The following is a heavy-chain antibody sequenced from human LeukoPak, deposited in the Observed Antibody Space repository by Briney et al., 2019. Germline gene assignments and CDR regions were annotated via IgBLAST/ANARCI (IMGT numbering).Heavy chain of an antibody. Sequence: GGSLRLSCVGSEFSFPNYAMSWVRQAPGRGLEWVSSISGSGGGTYYADSVEGRFTISRDNSKNTLYLQMNSLRSEDTAVYYCARAYYYDSSGSPTDYWGQGTLVTVSS. CDR2: ISGSGGGT. D-gene: IGHD3-22*01. J-gene: IGHJ4*02. V-gene: IGHV3-23*01. CDR3: ARAYYYDSSGSPTDY. CDR1: EFSFPNYA.